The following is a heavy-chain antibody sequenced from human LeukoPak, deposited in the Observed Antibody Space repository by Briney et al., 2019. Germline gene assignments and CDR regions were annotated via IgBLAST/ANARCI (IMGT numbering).Heavy chain of an antibody. CDR2: ITTSDGNT. CDR3: AKDGGLWVSAHWGDS. D-gene: IGHD7-27*01. Sequence: GGSLRLSCAASGFTFSSYTMSRVRQAPGMGLEWVSTITTSDGNTYYADSVKGRFTVSRDNSKNTLFLQMNSLRAEDTAVYYCAKDGGLWVSAHWGDSWGRGTLVTVSS. J-gene: IGHJ4*02. CDR1: GFTFSSYT. V-gene: IGHV3-23*01.